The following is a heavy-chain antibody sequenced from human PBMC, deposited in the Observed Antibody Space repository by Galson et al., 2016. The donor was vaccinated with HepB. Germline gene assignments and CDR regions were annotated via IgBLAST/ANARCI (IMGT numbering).Heavy chain of an antibody. CDR2: IYINGIG. CDR3: ARDLPEETAGALDV. Sequence: SLRLSCAASGFSVSSNYMTWVRQAPGKGLEWVSVIYINGIGYYADSVRGRFTISRDNSKNTVYLQMNSLRAEDTAMYYCARDLPEETAGALDVWGQGTMVIVSS. D-gene: IGHD1-14*01. CDR1: GFSVSSNY. V-gene: IGHV3-53*01. J-gene: IGHJ3*01.